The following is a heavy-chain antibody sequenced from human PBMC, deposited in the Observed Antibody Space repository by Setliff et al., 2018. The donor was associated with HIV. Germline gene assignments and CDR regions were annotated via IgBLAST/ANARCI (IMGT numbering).Heavy chain of an antibody. CDR3: VRQGGTISFDY. D-gene: IGHD2-2*01. Sequence: PSETLSLTCEVSGFSISSDFYWGWIRQPPGGGLEWIGSMVHSGNAYYNPSLKSRVTMSVVTSKNQFSLKLSSVTAADTAVYYCVRQGGTISFDYWGQGTLVTVS. J-gene: IGHJ4*02. CDR1: GFSISSDFY. CDR2: MVHSGNA. V-gene: IGHV4-38-2*01.